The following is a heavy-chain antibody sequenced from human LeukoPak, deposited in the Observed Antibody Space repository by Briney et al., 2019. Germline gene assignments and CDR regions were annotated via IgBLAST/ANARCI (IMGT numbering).Heavy chain of an antibody. CDR3: ARVGRGDHTWGSYYCDH. J-gene: IGHJ4*02. CDR1: GDSFGTSQ. CDR2: ISSSGKT. Sequence: SETLSLTCTVSGDSFGTSQWSWLRQPPGKGVEWIGYISSSGKTSYNPSLKSRLTISVDTSKNQFSLKLTSVTVADTAVYFCARVGRGDHTWGSYYCDHWGQGTLVSVSS. D-gene: IGHD3-16*01. V-gene: IGHV4-59*12.